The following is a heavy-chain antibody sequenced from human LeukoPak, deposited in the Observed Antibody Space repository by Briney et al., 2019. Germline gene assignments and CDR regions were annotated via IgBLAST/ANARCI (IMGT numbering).Heavy chain of an antibody. CDR3: ASSIYYYDSSGSPQAEYFQH. Sequence: SETLSLTCAVYGGSFSGYYWSWIRQPPGKGLEWIGEINHSVSTNYNPSLKSRVTISVDTSKNQFSLKLSSVTAADTAVYYCASSIYYYDSSGSPQAEYFQHWGQGTLVTVSS. J-gene: IGHJ1*01. V-gene: IGHV4-34*01. CDR2: INHSVST. CDR1: GGSFSGYY. D-gene: IGHD3-22*01.